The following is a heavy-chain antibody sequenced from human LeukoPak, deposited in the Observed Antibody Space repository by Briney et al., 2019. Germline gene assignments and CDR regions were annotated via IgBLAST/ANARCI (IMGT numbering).Heavy chain of an antibody. Sequence: PSETLSLTCAVYGGSFSGYYWSWIRQPPGKGLEWIGEINHSGSTNYNPSLKSRVTISVDTSKNLFSLKLSSVTAADTAVYYCARHSRWTYYYGSGSPNNYFDYWGQGTLVTVSS. D-gene: IGHD3-10*01. CDR3: ARHSRWTYYYGSGSPNNYFDY. CDR1: GGSFSGYY. CDR2: INHSGST. V-gene: IGHV4-34*01. J-gene: IGHJ4*02.